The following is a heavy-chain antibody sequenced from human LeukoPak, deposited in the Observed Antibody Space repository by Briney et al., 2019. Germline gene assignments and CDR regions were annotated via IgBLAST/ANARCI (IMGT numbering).Heavy chain of an antibody. CDR1: GGSISSHY. J-gene: IGHJ6*03. D-gene: IGHD5/OR15-5a*01. CDR3: ARASTPGYYYYYMDV. V-gene: IGHV4-59*11. CDR2: IYYSGST. Sequence: SETLSLTCTVSGGSISSHYWSWIRQPPGKVLEWIGYIYYSGSTNYNPSLKGRVTISVDTSKNQFSLKLSSVTAADTAVYYCARASTPGYYYYYMDVWGKGTTVTVSS.